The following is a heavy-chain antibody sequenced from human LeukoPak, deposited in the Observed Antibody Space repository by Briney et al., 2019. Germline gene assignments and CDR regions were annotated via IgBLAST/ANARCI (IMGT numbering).Heavy chain of an antibody. Sequence: ASVKVSCKASGYTFTSYYMHWVRQAPGQGLEWMGIINPSGGSTSYAQKFQGRVAMTRDTSTSTVYMELSSLRSEDTAVYYCARGLLPDGGYVGWSAFDIWGQGTMVTVSS. CDR1: GYTFTSYY. CDR2: INPSGGST. V-gene: IGHV1-46*01. CDR3: ARGLLPDGGYVGWSAFDI. J-gene: IGHJ3*02. D-gene: IGHD5-12*01.